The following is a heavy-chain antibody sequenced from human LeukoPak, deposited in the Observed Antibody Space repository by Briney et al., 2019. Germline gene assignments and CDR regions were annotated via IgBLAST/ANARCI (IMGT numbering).Heavy chain of an antibody. D-gene: IGHD3-22*01. CDR1: GFTFSSYA. CDR3: ATNKPVTYYYDSSGYLTLFDY. CDR2: ISGSGGST. J-gene: IGHJ4*02. Sequence: QPGGSLRLSCAASGFTFSSYAMSWVRQAPGKGLEWVSAISGSGGSTYYADSVKGRFTISRDNSKNTLYLQMNSLRAEDTAVYYCATNKPVTYYYDSSGYLTLFDYWGQGALVTVSS. V-gene: IGHV3-23*01.